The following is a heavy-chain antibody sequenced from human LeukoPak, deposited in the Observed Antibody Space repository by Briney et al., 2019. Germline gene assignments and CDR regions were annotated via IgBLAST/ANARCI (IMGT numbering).Heavy chain of an antibody. D-gene: IGHD3-22*01. CDR1: GFTFSSYG. CDR2: IWYDGSNK. J-gene: IGHJ3*02. CDR3: ARDPPFFYDSSGYYSGAFDI. V-gene: IGHV3-33*01. Sequence: QPGRSLRLSCAASGFTFSSYGMHWVRQAPGKGLEWVAVIWYDGSNKYYADSVKGRFTISRDNSKNTLYLQMNSLRAEDTAVYYCARDPPFFYDSSGYYSGAFDIWGQGTMVTVSS.